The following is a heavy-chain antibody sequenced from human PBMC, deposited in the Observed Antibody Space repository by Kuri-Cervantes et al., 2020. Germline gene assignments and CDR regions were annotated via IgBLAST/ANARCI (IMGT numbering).Heavy chain of an antibody. CDR2: ISGSGGST. D-gene: IGHD3-16*01. J-gene: IGHJ4*02. CDR1: GFIFSNYW. Sequence: GESLKISCAASGFIFSNYWMSWVRQAPGKGLEWVSAISGSGGSTYYADSVKGRFTISRDNSKNTLYLQMNSLRAEDTAVYYCAKGGYDYIWGSSFSFFDYWGQGTLVTVSS. CDR3: AKGGYDYIWGSSFSFFDY. V-gene: IGHV3-23*01.